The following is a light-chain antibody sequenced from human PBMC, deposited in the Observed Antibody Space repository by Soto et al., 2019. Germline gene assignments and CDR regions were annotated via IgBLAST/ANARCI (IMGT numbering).Light chain of an antibody. V-gene: IGLV1-40*01. CDR2: GNS. CDR3: QSYDSSLSGWV. CDR1: SSNIGAGYD. Sequence: QSVLTQPPSVSGAPGQRVTISCTESSSNIGAGYDVHWYQQLPGTAPKLLLYGNSNRPSGVPDRFSGSKSGTSASLAITGLQAEYEADYYCQSYDSSLSGWVFGGGTKLTVL. J-gene: IGLJ3*02.